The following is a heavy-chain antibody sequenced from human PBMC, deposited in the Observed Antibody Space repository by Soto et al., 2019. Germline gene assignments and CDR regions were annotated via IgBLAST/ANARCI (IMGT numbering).Heavy chain of an antibody. D-gene: IGHD3-22*01. Sequence: APVKVSCKASGYTFTSYGISWVRQAPGQGLEWMGWTSAYNGNTNYAQKLQGRVTMTTDTSTSTAYMELRSLRSDDTAVYYCARVPYYYDSSGYSDYYYYGMDVWGQGTTVTVSS. V-gene: IGHV1-18*01. CDR2: TSAYNGNT. CDR1: GYTFTSYG. J-gene: IGHJ6*02. CDR3: ARVPYYYDSSGYSDYYYYGMDV.